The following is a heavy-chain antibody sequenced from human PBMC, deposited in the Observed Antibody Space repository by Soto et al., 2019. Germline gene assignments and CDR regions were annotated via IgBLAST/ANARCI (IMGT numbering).Heavy chain of an antibody. J-gene: IGHJ5*02. V-gene: IGHV3-23*01. CDR2: ISATGAST. CDR1: GFSFSNYA. CDR3: AKYEGKYRHGYAALVA. Sequence: EVKLLESGGSLAQPGGSLRLSCAASGFSFSNYAMSWVRHAPGKGLDCVSSISATGASTFYADSVKGRLTISRDNSKDTLYLEMKSLRVEDTAVYYCAKYEGKYRHGYAALVAWGPGTQVTVS. D-gene: IGHD5-18*01.